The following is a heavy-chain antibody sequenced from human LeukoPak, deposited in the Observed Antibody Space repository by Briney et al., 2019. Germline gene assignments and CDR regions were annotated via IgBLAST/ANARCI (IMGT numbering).Heavy chain of an antibody. Sequence: PSETLSLTCTVSGGSISSGSYYWSWIRQPAGKGLEWIGRIYTSGSTNYNPSLKSRVTISVDTSKNQFSLKLSSVTAADTAVYYCASLYYYDSSGTFFDYWGQGTLVTVSS. CDR2: IYTSGST. CDR3: ASLYYYDSSGTFFDY. D-gene: IGHD3-22*01. V-gene: IGHV4-61*02. J-gene: IGHJ4*02. CDR1: GGSISSGSYY.